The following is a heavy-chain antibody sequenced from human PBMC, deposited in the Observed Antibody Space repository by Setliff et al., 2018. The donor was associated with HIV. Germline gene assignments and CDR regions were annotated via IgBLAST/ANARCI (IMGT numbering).Heavy chain of an antibody. CDR2: IGFDGSST. CDR1: GFTFNTFG. D-gene: IGHD7-27*01. CDR3: VKGIIPNWGNHFDY. J-gene: IGHJ4*02. V-gene: IGHV3-30*02. Sequence: GGSLRLSCAASGFTFNTFGMHWVRQAPGKGREWLAFIGFDGSSTYYSDSGKGRFTISRDNSMNTLYLQMNSRRPDEAAVYYCVKGIIPNWGNHFDYWGQGTLVTVSS.